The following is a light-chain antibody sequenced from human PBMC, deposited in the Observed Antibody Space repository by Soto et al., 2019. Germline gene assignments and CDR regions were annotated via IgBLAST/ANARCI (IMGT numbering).Light chain of an antibody. CDR2: AAS. Sequence: EMGLTRSPGTLSVSAGETATLACRASQTIQFNYVAWYQQRPVQAPRLLINAASRRATGLPARFSGSGSGLDFPLTLSSLEPEDFAVYYCQQSGDSQWTFGQGTKV. V-gene: IGKV3-20*01. CDR3: QQSGDSQWT. CDR1: QTIQFNY. J-gene: IGKJ1*01.